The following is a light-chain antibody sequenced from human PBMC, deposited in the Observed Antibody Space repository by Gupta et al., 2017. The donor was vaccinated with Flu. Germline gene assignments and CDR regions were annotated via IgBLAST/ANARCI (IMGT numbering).Light chain of an antibody. CDR2: EVS. V-gene: IGLV2-14*01. Sequence: QAALTPPPTVSAAPGQSLTICCTRTSSDVGGYKYVSWYQQHPGKAPKLMIYEVSNRPSGVSNRFSGSKSGNTASLTISGLQAEDEADYYCSSYTTSITYVFGTGTKVTVL. CDR3: SSYTTSITYV. J-gene: IGLJ1*01. CDR1: SSDVGGYKY.